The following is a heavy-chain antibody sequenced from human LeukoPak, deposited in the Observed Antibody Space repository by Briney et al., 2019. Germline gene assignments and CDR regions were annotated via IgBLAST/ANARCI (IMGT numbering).Heavy chain of an antibody. CDR1: GYTFTGYY. J-gene: IGHJ4*02. D-gene: IGHD1-26*01. CDR2: IIAYNGNT. V-gene: IGHV1-18*04. Sequence: GASVKVSCKASGYTFTGYYIHWVRQAPGQGLEWMGWIIAYNGNTKYAQKVQGRVTMTTDTSTSTAYMELRSLRSDDTAVYYCARGLGGSGSYFLTFDYWGQGTLVTVSS. CDR3: ARGLGGSGSYFLTFDY.